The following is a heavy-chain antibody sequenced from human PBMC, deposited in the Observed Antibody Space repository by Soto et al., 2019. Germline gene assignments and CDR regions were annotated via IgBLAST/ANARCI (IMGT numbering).Heavy chain of an antibody. Sequence: QVHLQESGPGLVKPSETLSLTCTVSGGSISGYYWNWIRQPPGKGPEWIGIIHYTGSTNYNPSHKSRVTISVDTSKNQFSLKLSSVTTADTAVYYCARETPGAGWFDSWGQGTPVTVSS. CDR1: GGSISGYY. CDR2: IHYTGST. CDR3: ARETPGAGWFDS. V-gene: IGHV4-59*01. J-gene: IGHJ5*01.